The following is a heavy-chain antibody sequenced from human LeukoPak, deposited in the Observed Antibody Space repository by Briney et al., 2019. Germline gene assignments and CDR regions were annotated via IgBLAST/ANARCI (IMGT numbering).Heavy chain of an antibody. CDR1: GFTFSSNY. CDR2: IYSGGST. J-gene: IGHJ1*01. V-gene: IGHV3-53*01. D-gene: IGHD3-16*01. Sequence: PGGSLTLSCAASGFTFSSNYMSWVRQPPGKGLEWVSVIYSGGSTYYSDSVTGRFTISRDNSKNTLYLQMNSLRAEDTGVYYCAREGVPRRATRPEYFQHWGQGTLVTVSS. CDR3: AREGVPRRATRPEYFQH.